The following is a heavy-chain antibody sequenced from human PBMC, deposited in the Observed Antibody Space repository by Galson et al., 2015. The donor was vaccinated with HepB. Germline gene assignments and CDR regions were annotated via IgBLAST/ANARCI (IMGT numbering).Heavy chain of an antibody. CDR2: ISAGGDTT. CDR3: AKGDVWGSAARNYGMDV. D-gene: IGHD3-16*01. CDR1: GFTFSNYA. J-gene: IGHJ6*02. Sequence: SLRLSCAASGFTFSNYAMTWVRQAPGKGLEWVSSISAGGDTTSYADSVKGRFTISRDHAKKMLSLRTHSLRAEDTAVYYCAKGDVWGSAARNYGMDVWGQGTTVTVSS. V-gene: IGHV3-23*01.